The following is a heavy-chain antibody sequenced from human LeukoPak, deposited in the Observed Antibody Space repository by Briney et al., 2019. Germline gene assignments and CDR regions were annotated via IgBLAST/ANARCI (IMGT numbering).Heavy chain of an antibody. V-gene: IGHV3-7*04. CDR3: ARGDSSGYAILGYYFDY. CDR1: GFTFSSYW. CDR2: IKQDGSEK. J-gene: IGHJ4*02. Sequence: GGSLRLSCAASGFTFSSYWMSWVRQAPGEGLEWVANIKQDGSEKYYVDSVKGRFTISRDNAKNSLYLQMNSLRAEDTAVYYCARGDSSGYAILGYYFDYWAREPWSPSPQ. D-gene: IGHD3-22*01.